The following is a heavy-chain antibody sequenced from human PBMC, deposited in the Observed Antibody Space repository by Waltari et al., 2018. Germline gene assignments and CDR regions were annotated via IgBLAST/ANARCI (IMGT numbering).Heavy chain of an antibody. CDR3: ARDSTRDFDY. V-gene: IGHV3-21*01. CDR1: GFTFSSYS. CDR2: ISSSSSYI. Sequence: EVQLVESGGGLVKPGGSLRLSCAASGFTFSSYSMNWVRQAPGKGLEWVSSISSSSSYIYYADSVKGRFTISRDNAKNSLYLQMNSLRAEDMAVYYCARDSTRDFDYWGQGTLVTVSS. D-gene: IGHD2-2*01. J-gene: IGHJ4*02.